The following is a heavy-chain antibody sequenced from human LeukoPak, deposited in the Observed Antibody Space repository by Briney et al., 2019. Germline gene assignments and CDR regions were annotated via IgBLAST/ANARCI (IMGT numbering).Heavy chain of an antibody. D-gene: IGHD1-26*01. Sequence: SETLSLTCTVSGGSINNYYWSWIRQPPGKGLEWIGYIYYSGSTNYNPSLKSRVAISVDTSKNQVSLRLSSVTAADTAVYYCARGGSLVGTTPHDTFDIWGQGTVVTVS. V-gene: IGHV4-59*01. CDR1: GGSINNYY. CDR2: IYYSGST. J-gene: IGHJ3*02. CDR3: ARGGSLVGTTPHDTFDI.